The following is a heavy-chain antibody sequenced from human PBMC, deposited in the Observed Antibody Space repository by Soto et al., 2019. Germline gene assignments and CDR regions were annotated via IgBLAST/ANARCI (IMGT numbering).Heavy chain of an antibody. CDR3: ARPSYDSNGGRIDI. CDR2: ITAGDGNT. D-gene: IGHD3-22*01. Sequence: QVQLVQSGAEVKKPGASVKDSCKSSGYTFTSYAMHWVRQAPGQRLVWMGWITAGDGNTIYSQKFQGRVTITRDTSASTAYMELSSLRSADTAVYYCARPSYDSNGGRIDIWGKGTMVTVSS. J-gene: IGHJ3*02. V-gene: IGHV1-3*01. CDR1: GYTFTSYA.